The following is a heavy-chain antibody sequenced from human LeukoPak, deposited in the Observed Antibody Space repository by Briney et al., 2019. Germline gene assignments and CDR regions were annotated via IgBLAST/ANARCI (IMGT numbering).Heavy chain of an antibody. V-gene: IGHV3-30*02. J-gene: IGHJ4*01. CDR1: GFTFSSYG. Sequence: GGSLRLSCAASGFTFSSYGMHWVRQAPGKGLEWVAFIRYDGSNKYYADSVKGRFTISRDNSKNTLYLQMNSLRAEDTAVYYCAKEPLPRRGYSYGWPFDYWGXGTLVTVSS. CDR3: AKEPLPRRGYSYGWPFDY. D-gene: IGHD5-18*01. CDR2: IRYDGSNK.